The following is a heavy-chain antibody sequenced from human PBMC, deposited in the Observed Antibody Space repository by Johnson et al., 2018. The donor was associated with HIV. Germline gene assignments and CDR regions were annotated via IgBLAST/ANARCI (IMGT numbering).Heavy chain of an antibody. J-gene: IGHJ3*02. D-gene: IGHD3-22*01. CDR1: GFTFSSYA. V-gene: IGHV3-23*04. CDR3: AKSPRRYDSSGPHAFDI. CDR2: ISGSGGST. Sequence: VQLVESGGDLVQPGGSLRLSCAASGFTFSSYAMSWVRQAPGKGLEWVSAISGSGGSTYSADSVKGRFTISRDNSKNTLYLQMNSLRGEDTAVYYCAKSPRRYDSSGPHAFDIWGQGTMVTVSS.